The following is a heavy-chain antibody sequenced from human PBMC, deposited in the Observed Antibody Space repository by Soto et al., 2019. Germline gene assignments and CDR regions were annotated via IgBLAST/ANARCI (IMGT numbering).Heavy chain of an antibody. Sequence: PGESLTVSCQCSGYTFSNFWIGRVRQLPGQGLEWMGIIYPGDHETRYSPSFLGKVTISAEKSINTAYLQWSRLAASDSAFYFCARGPRSSPYLDVWPQGAMGAFSS. CDR2: IYPGDHET. J-gene: IGHJ4*02. D-gene: IGHD6-13*01. CDR1: GYTFSNFW. V-gene: IGHV5-51*01. CDR3: ARGPRSSPYLDV.